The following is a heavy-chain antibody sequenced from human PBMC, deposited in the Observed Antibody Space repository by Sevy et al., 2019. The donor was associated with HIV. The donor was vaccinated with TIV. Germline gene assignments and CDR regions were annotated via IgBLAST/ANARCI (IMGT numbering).Heavy chain of an antibody. J-gene: IGHJ4*02. Sequence: GGSLRLSCAASGFTFSSYWMYWVRQAPGKGLEWVSTLSFGCGEINHADSVKGRFTISRDNSKNSLYLQMNNLRAEDTAVYYCAREGCTKPHDYWGQGTLVTVSS. D-gene: IGHD2-8*01. CDR1: GFTFSSYW. CDR2: LSFGCGEI. V-gene: IGHV3-21*04. CDR3: AREGCTKPHDY.